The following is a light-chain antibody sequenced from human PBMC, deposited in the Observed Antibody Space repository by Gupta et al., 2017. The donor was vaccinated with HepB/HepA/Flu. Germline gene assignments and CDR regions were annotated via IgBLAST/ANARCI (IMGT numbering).Light chain of an antibody. J-gene: IGLJ2*01. V-gene: IGLV2-11*01. CDR2: DVS. CDR1: SSDVGGYNY. Sequence: QSALTQPRPVSGSHGQSVTISCTGTSSDVGGYNYVSWYQQHPGKAPKLMIYDVSKRPSGVPDRFSGSKSGNTASLTISGLQAEDEADYYCCSYAGSYTFVVFGGGTKLTVL. CDR3: CSYAGSYTFVV.